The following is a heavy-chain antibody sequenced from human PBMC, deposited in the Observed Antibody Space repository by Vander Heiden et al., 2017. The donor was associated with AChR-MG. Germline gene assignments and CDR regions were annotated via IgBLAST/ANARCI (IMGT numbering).Heavy chain of an antibody. CDR1: GFTFSNHA. V-gene: IGHV3-30-3*01. J-gene: IGHJ6*02. D-gene: IGHD2-15*01. Sequence: QVQLVESGGGVVQPGRSLRLSCAASGFTFSNHAIHWVRQAPGKGLEWVAVISYDGTDKFYADSVKGRFTISRDNSKNTVYVQMNRLRAEDTAVYYCARDIAVQSAFYFYGMDVWGQGTTVTVSS. CDR2: ISYDGTDK. CDR3: ARDIAVQSAFYFYGMDV.